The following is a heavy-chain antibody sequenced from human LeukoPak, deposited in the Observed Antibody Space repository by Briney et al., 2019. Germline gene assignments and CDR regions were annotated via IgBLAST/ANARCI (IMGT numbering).Heavy chain of an antibody. D-gene: IGHD4-17*01. CDR3: ARDYGDYSGKDY. CDR2: TWYDGSNK. V-gene: IGHV3-33*01. J-gene: IGHJ4*02. CDR1: GFTFSSYG. Sequence: TGRSLRLSCAASGFTFSSYGMHWVRQAPGKGLDWVAVTWYDGSNKYYADSVKGRFTISRDNSKNTLYLQMNSLRAEDTAVYYCARDYGDYSGKDYRGQGTLVTVSS.